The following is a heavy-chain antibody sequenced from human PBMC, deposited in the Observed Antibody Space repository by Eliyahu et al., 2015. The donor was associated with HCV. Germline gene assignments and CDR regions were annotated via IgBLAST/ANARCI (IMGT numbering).Heavy chain of an antibody. CDR3: ASLNSGSYNFDY. Sequence: GITYPGDSDTRYSPSFQGQVTISADKSISTAYLQWSSLKASDTAMYYCASLNSGSYNFDYWGQGTLVTVSS. V-gene: IGHV5-51*01. J-gene: IGHJ4*02. D-gene: IGHD1-26*01. CDR2: TYPGDSDT.